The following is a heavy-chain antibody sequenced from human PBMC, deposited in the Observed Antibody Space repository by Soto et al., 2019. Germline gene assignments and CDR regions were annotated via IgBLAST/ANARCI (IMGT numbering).Heavy chain of an antibody. CDR1: GYSFTSYW. J-gene: IGHJ3*02. CDR3: ARHLSYGLVNDAFDI. V-gene: IGHV5-51*01. D-gene: IGHD3-22*01. Sequence: PGESLKISCKGSGYSFTSYWIGWVRQMPGKGLEWMGIIYPGDSDTRYSPSFQGQVTISADKSISTAYLQWSSLKAPDTAMYYCARHLSYGLVNDAFDIWGQGTMVTVSS. CDR2: IYPGDSDT.